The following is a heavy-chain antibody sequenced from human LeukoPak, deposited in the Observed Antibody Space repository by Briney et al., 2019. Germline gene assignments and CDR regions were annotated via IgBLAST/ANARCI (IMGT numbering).Heavy chain of an antibody. D-gene: IGHD3-10*01. CDR3: ARVQGYYGSGSYNWFDP. J-gene: IGHJ5*02. CDR1: GGSISSYY. Sequence: ASETLSLTCTVSGGSISSYYWSWIRQPPGKGLEWIGYIYYSGSTNYNPSLKSRVTISVDTSKNQFSLKLSSVTAADTAVYYCARVQGYYGSGSYNWFDPWGQGTLVTVSS. V-gene: IGHV4-59*08. CDR2: IYYSGST.